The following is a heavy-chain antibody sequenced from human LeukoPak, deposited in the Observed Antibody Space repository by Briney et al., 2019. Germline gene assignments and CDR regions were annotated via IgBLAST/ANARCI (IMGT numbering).Heavy chain of an antibody. CDR2: IIVSGGST. Sequence: GGSLRLSRAPSGFTLTSYAMSWVRHAPGKGREWVSAIIVSGGSTYYADSVKGRFTISTDNPTNSLCLQINSLRAEDTAVYFGVRWIASGSGIYWYFDVWGGGTLVTAYS. CDR3: VRWIASGSGIYWYFDV. V-gene: IGHV3-23*01. CDR1: GFTLTSYA. D-gene: IGHD1-26*01. J-gene: IGHJ2*01.